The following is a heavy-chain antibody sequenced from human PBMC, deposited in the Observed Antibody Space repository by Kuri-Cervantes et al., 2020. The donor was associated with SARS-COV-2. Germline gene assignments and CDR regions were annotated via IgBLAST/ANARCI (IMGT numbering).Heavy chain of an antibody. CDR1: GFTFSSYE. Sequence: GESLKISCAASGFTFSSYEMNWVRQAPGKGLEWVSYISSSGSTIYYADSVKGRFTISRDNAKNSLYLQKNSLRAEDTAVYYCARVVIPAALDYWGQGTLVTVSS. CDR3: ARVVIPAALDY. V-gene: IGHV3-48*03. CDR2: ISSSGSTI. J-gene: IGHJ4*02. D-gene: IGHD2-2*01.